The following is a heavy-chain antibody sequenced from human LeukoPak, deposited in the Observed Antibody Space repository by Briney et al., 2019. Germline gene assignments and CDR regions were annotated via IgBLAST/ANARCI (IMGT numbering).Heavy chain of an antibody. Sequence: PSETLSLTCTVSGGSVNRDSYYWSWIRQPPGKGLEWIGYVYYTGSTNYNPSPESRVTISVDTSRNQFSLKLSSVSAADTAIYYCARVTQTDWGVIHYWGQGTLVTVAS. CDR2: VYYTGST. CDR1: GGSVNRDSYY. V-gene: IGHV4-61*01. J-gene: IGHJ4*02. D-gene: IGHD3-10*01. CDR3: ARVTQTDWGVIHY.